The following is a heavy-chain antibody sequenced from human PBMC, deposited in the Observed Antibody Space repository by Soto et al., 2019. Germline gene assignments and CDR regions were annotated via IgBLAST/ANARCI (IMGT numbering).Heavy chain of an antibody. D-gene: IGHD4-17*01. CDR3: GRDQGLTVTLPGDY. V-gene: IGHV3-66*01. J-gene: IGHJ4*02. CDR1: GFTVGNNY. Sequence: EVRLVESGGGLVQPGGSLRLSCVASGFTVGNNYMRWARQAPGKGLEWVSLIYSTGTTDYADSVRGRFIISRDSFRNTLYLQMNNVRAEDTAVYYCGRDQGLTVTLPGDYWGRGTLVTVSS. CDR2: IYSTGTT.